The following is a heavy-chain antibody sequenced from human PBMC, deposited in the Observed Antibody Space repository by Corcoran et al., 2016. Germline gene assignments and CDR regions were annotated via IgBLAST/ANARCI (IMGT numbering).Heavy chain of an antibody. Sequence: QLQLQESGPGLVKPSETLSLTCTVSGGSISSSSYYWGWIRQPPGKGLEWIGSIYYSGSTYYNPSLKSRVTISVDTSKNQFSLKLSSVTAADTAVYYCARDLVTRRGYVFDYWGQGTLVTVSS. CDR3: ARDLVTRRGYVFDY. CDR1: GGSISSSSYY. D-gene: IGHD4-4*01. CDR2: IYYSGST. J-gene: IGHJ4*02. V-gene: IGHV4-39*07.